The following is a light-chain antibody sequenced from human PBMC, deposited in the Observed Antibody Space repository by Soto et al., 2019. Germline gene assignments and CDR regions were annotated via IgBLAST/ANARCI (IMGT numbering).Light chain of an antibody. CDR1: QNLLHIDGYNY. CDR2: WAS. Sequence: EIVVTQSPLSLSVTPGEPASISCRSSQNLLHIDGYNYLAWYQQKPGQPPKLLFYWASTRESGVPDRFSGSGSGTEFTLTISSLQSEDFAVYYCQQYNNWPPTFGQGTKVDIK. CDR3: QQYNNWPPT. V-gene: IGKV4-1*01. J-gene: IGKJ1*01.